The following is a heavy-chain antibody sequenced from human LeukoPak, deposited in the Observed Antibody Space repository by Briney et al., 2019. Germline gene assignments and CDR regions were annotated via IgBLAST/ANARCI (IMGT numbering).Heavy chain of an antibody. J-gene: IGHJ5*02. CDR3: ARGSPDHGSGSYLGDWFDP. V-gene: IGHV4-30-2*01. Sequence: PSETLSLTCAVSGGSISSGGYSWSWIRQPPGKGLEWIGYIYHSGSTYDNPSLKSRVTISVDRSKNQFSLKLSSVTAADTAVYYCARGSPDHGSGSYLGDWFDPWGQGTLVTVSS. D-gene: IGHD3-10*01. CDR1: GGSISSGGYS. CDR2: IYHSGST.